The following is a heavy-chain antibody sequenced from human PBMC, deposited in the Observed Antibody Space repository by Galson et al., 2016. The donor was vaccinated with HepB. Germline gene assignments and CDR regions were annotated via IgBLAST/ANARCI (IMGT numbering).Heavy chain of an antibody. Sequence: SLRLSCAASGFTFSSFEMNWVRQAPGKGLERVSYISSSVSTIYYADSVKGRFTISRDDAKSSLFLQMNSLRAEDTGVYYCARGWARSTYYYDNSGYDSWGQGTLVIVSS. J-gene: IGHJ4*02. V-gene: IGHV3-48*03. CDR3: ARGWARSTYYYDNSGYDS. CDR1: GFTFSSFE. D-gene: IGHD3-22*01. CDR2: ISSSVSTI.